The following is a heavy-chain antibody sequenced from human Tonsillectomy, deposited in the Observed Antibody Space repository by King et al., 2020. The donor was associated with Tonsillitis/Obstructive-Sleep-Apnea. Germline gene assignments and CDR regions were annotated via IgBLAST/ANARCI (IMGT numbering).Heavy chain of an antibody. D-gene: IGHD6-6*01. CDR2: ISFDGRNS. V-gene: IGHV3-30*18. CDR3: AKERRSSSHANYYFDY. J-gene: IGHJ4*02. CDR1: GFTFSTYG. Sequence: VQLVESGGGVVQPGRSLRLSCAASGFTFSTYGMHWVRQAPGKGLELVALISFDGRNSYYADSVKGRFTISRDNSKNTLYLQMSSLRAEDTALYYCAKERRSSSHANYYFDYWGQGTLVTVSS.